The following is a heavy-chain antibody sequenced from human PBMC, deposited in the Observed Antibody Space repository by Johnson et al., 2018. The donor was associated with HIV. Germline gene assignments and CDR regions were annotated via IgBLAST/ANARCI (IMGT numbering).Heavy chain of an antibody. CDR3: AKERDSGSYFDAFDL. V-gene: IGHV3-66*01. CDR1: GFTVSNNY. J-gene: IGHJ3*01. D-gene: IGHD1-26*01. CDR2: IYSGGST. Sequence: VQLVESGGGLVQPGGSLRLSCAASGFTVSNNYMSWVRQAPGKGLEWVSVIYSGGSTYYADSVKGRFTISRDNSKNTLYRQMNSLRAEDTAVYYCAKERDSGSYFDAFDLWGQGTMVTISS.